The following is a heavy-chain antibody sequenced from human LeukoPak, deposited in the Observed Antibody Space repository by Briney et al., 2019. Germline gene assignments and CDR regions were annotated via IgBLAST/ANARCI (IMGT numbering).Heavy chain of an antibody. D-gene: IGHD2-2*01. V-gene: IGHV1-69*04. J-gene: IGHJ5*02. CDR3: ARYCSGTSCSDVWFDP. CDR1: GGTFSSYA. CDR2: IIPIFGIA. Sequence: ASVTVSCKASGGTFSSYAISWVRQAPGQGLEWMGRIIPIFGIANYAQKFQGRVTITADKSTSTAYMELSSLRSEDTAVYYCARYCSGTSCSDVWFDPWGQGTLVTVSS.